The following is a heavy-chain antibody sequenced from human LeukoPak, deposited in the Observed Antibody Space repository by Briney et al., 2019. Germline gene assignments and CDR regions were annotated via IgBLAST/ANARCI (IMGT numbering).Heavy chain of an antibody. J-gene: IGHJ4*02. CDR3: ARGWVRTYYYDSSGYPFDY. D-gene: IGHD3-22*01. V-gene: IGHV3-7*03. CDR1: GFTFSIYA. Sequence: LSGGSLRLSCAASGFTFSIYAMHWVRQAPGKGLEWVANIKQDGSEKYYVDSVKGRFTISRDNAKNSLYLQMNSLRAEDTAVYYCARGWVRTYYYDSSGYPFDYWGQGTLVTVSS. CDR2: IKQDGSEK.